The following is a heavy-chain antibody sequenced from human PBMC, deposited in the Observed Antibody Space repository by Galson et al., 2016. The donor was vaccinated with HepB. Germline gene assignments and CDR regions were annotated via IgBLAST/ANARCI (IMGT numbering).Heavy chain of an antibody. D-gene: IGHD6-13*01. V-gene: IGHV3-33*05. Sequence: SLRLSCAASGFSFKDYGLHWVRQAPGKGLEWVTFISHDGSNTYPPNSVKARLTVSRANYRNTLFLQMHSLRDDDTAVYYCARGHAGYSSSWDRSFAYWGQGTLVTVSS. CDR2: ISHDGSNT. J-gene: IGHJ4*02. CDR3: ARGHAGYSSSWDRSFAY. CDR1: GFSFKDYG.